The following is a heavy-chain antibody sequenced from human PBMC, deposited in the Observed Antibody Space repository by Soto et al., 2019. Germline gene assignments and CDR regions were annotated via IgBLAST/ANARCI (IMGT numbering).Heavy chain of an antibody. Sequence: GSLRLSCAASGFTFSSYSMNWVRQAPGKGLEWVSSISSSSYIYYADSVKGRFTISRDNAKNSLYLQMNSLRAEDTAVYYCARGDSSSWTYYFDYWGQGTLVTVSS. CDR3: ARGDSSSWTYYFDY. D-gene: IGHD6-13*01. V-gene: IGHV3-21*01. CDR2: ISSSSYI. J-gene: IGHJ4*02. CDR1: GFTFSSYS.